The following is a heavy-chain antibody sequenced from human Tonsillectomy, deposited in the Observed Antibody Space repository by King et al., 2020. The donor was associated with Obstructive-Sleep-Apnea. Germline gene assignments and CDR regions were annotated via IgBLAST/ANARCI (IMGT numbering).Heavy chain of an antibody. Sequence: VQLQESGPGLVKPSETLSLTCTVSGGSISSYYWSWIRQPPGKGLEWIGYIYYSGSTNYNPSLKSRVTISVDTSKNQFSLKLSSVTAADTAVYYSARDRGEINAFDIWGQGTMVTVSS. CDR2: IYYSGST. D-gene: IGHD3-10*01. CDR1: GGSISSYY. J-gene: IGHJ3*02. CDR3: ARDRGEINAFDI. V-gene: IGHV4-59*01.